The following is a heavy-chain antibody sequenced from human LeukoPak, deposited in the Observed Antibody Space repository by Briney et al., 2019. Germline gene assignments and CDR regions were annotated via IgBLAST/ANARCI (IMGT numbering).Heavy chain of an antibody. CDR1: GFTFSSYA. CDR3: SGGGETYYFDY. Sequence: GGSLRLSCAASGFTFSSYAMRWVRQAPGKGLEWVAVISYDGSNKYYADSVKGRFTISRDNSKNTLYLQMNSLRAEDTAVYYCSGGGETYYFDYWGQGTLVAVSS. J-gene: IGHJ4*02. D-gene: IGHD2-15*01. CDR2: ISYDGSNK. V-gene: IGHV3-30-3*01.